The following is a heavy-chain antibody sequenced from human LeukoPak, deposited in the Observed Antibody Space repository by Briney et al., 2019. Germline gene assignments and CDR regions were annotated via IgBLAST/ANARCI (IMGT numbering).Heavy chain of an antibody. D-gene: IGHD6-13*01. CDR2: IYSGGSR. CDR3: ARGSQGSLIAAVLEG. Sequence: GGSLRLSCAASGFTVSSNYMSWVRQAPGKRLEWVSVIYSGGSRYYADSVKGRFTISRDNSKNTLYLQMNSLRAEDTAVYYCARGSQGSLIAAVLEGWGQGTLVTVSS. J-gene: IGHJ4*02. CDR1: GFTVSSNY. V-gene: IGHV3-66*01.